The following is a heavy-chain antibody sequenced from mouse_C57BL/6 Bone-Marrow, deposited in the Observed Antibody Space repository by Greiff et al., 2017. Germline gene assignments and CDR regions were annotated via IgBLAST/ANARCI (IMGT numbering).Heavy chain of an antibody. D-gene: IGHD2-3*01. J-gene: IGHJ3*01. V-gene: IGHV3-6*01. CDR2: ISYDGSN. Sequence: EVQLQESGPGLVKPSQSLSLTCSVTGYSITSGYYWNWIRQFPGNKLEWMGYISYDGSNNYNPFLKNRISITRDTSKNQVFLKLNSVTTEDTATYYCARDLIYDGSSWFAYWGQGTLVTVSA. CDR3: ARDLIYDGSSWFAY. CDR1: GYSITSGYY.